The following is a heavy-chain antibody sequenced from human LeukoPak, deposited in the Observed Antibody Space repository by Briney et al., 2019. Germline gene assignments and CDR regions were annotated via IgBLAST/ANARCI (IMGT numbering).Heavy chain of an antibody. CDR3: ARDRDCSGGSCYSVYYYGMDV. Sequence: GGSLRLSCAASGFTFSSYSMNWVRQAPGKGLEWVSSISSSSRYIYYADSVKGRFTIYRDNAKNSLYLQMNSLRAEDTAVYYCARDRDCSGGSCYSVYYYGMDVWGQGTTVTVSS. CDR2: ISSSSRYI. J-gene: IGHJ6*02. CDR1: GFTFSSYS. D-gene: IGHD2-15*01. V-gene: IGHV3-21*01.